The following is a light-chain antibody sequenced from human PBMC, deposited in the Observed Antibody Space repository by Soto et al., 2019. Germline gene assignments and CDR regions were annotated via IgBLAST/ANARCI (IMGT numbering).Light chain of an antibody. Sequence: PGARVTLSCRASQRVSSSYLTWYQQKPGQAPRLLIYGASTRATSIPARFSGSGSGTDFTLTISSLQPEDFAVYYCQQDYNLPPAFGGGTKVEIK. J-gene: IGKJ4*01. V-gene: IGKV3D-7*01. CDR1: QRVSSSY. CDR2: GAS. CDR3: QQDYNLPPA.